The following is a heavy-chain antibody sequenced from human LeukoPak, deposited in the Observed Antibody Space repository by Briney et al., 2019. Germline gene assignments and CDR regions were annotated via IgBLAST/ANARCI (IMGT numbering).Heavy chain of an antibody. J-gene: IGHJ3*01. Sequence: SEALSLTCTVSGGSISSYYWSWIRQPPGKGLEWIGYIYYSGNTYYNPSLKSRVTISVDTSKNQFSLKVNSVTAADTAVYYCARTKPLHPFDFWGQGTLVTVSS. CDR3: ARTKPLHPFDF. CDR2: IYYSGNT. V-gene: IGHV4-59*01. CDR1: GGSISSYY.